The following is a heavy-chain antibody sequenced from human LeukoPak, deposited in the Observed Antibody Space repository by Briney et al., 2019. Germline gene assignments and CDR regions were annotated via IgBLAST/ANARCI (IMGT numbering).Heavy chain of an antibody. Sequence: ASVKVSCKASGYTFNDYYMHWVRQAPGQGLEWVGWINPISGGTNYAQKFQGRVTMTRDTSITTAYMELSRLRSVDTAVYYCARDRGRNWGSDYWGQGTLVTVSS. CDR2: INPISGGT. J-gene: IGHJ4*02. CDR3: ARDRGRNWGSDY. V-gene: IGHV1-2*02. D-gene: IGHD7-27*01. CDR1: GYTFNDYY.